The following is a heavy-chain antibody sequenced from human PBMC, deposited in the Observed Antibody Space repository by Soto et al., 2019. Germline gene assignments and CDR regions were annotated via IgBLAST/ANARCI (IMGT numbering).Heavy chain of an antibody. Sequence: QVRLVESGGGAIQPGASLRLSCAASGFTFSTYALHWVRQAPGKGLEWVAFISYTGANQYYADSVKGRFTVSRDNSKNIASRRMTSRKPEESAVYYCVRYALLYSRGAYYDQWGQGTLVTVSS. J-gene: IGHJ4*02. CDR3: VRYALLYSRGAYYDQ. CDR1: GFTFSTYA. D-gene: IGHD4-4*01. V-gene: IGHV3-30-3*01. CDR2: ISYTGANQ.